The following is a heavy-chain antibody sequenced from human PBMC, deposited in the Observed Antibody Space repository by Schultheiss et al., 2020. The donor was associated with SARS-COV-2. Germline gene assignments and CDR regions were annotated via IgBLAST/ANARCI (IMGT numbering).Heavy chain of an antibody. J-gene: IGHJ6*02. CDR1: GYTFTGYY. CDR3: ARYCSGGSCYLGVYYYYGMDV. V-gene: IGHV1-69*13. CDR2: IIPIFGTA. D-gene: IGHD2-15*01. Sequence: SVKVSCKASGYTFTGYYMHWVRQAPGQGLEWMGGIIPIFGTANYAQKFQGRVTITADESTSTAYMELSSLRSEDTAVYYCARYCSGGSCYLGVYYYYGMDVWGQGTTVTVSS.